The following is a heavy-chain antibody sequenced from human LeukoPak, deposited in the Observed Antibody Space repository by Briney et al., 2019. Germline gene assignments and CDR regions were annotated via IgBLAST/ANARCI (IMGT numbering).Heavy chain of an antibody. Sequence: PGGSLRLSCAASGFTFSSYAMSWVRPAPGKGLEWVSAIRGRGGSTYYADSVKGRFTISRDNSKNTLYLQMNSLRAEDTAVYYCAKYGDVAVAGILFDYWGQGTLVTVSS. V-gene: IGHV3-23*01. CDR1: GFTFSSYA. D-gene: IGHD6-19*01. CDR2: IRGRGGST. J-gene: IGHJ4*02. CDR3: AKYGDVAVAGILFDY.